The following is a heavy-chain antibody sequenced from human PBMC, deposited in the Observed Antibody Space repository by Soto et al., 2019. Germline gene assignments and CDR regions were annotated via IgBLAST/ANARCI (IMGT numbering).Heavy chain of an antibody. CDR3: ARFCSGGSCYLDY. V-gene: IGHV1-69*02. CDR2: IIPILGIA. J-gene: IGHJ4*02. CDR1: GGTFSSYT. D-gene: IGHD2-15*01. Sequence: QVQLVQSGAEVKKPGSSVKVSCKASGGTFSSYTISWVRQAPGQGLEWMGRIIPILGIANYAQKFQGGVTSTADKATSPAYMELSSLRSEDTAVYYCARFCSGGSCYLDYWGQGTLVTVSS.